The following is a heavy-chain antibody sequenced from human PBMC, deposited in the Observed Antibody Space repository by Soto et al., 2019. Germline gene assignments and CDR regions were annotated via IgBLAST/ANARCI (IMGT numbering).Heavy chain of an antibody. V-gene: IGHV3-30-3*01. CDR2: ISYDGSNK. CDR1: GFTFSSYA. Sequence: QVQLVESGGGVVQPGRSLRLSCAASGFTFSSYAMHWVRQAPGKGLEWVAVISYDGSNKYYADSVKGRFTISRDNSKNMLYLQMNSLRAEDTAVYYCARDGRTLEMATIGDYWGQGTLVTVSS. CDR3: ARDGRTLEMATIGDY. J-gene: IGHJ4*02. D-gene: IGHD5-12*01.